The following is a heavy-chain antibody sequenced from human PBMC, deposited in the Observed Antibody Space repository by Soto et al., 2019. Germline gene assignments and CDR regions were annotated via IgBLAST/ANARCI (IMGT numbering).Heavy chain of an antibody. J-gene: IGHJ2*01. CDR3: ARDHPDWFFDL. CDR1: TASVNSYY. CDR2: LYANENT. Sequence: SETLSLTCTVSTASVNSYYWSWIRQPAGRGLEWIGRLYANENTDYNPSLRSRVTISVDTKRQFSLKLSSVTAADTAVYYCARDHPDWFFDLWGRATPVTV. V-gene: IGHV4-4*07.